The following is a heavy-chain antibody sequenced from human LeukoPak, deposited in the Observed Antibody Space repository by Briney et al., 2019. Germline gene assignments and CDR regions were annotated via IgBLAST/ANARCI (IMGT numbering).Heavy chain of an antibody. D-gene: IGHD6-19*01. CDR3: ARADSSGWYGNY. CDR1: GFTFSSYW. CDR2: INSDGSST. Sequence: PGGSLRLSCAASGFTFSSYWMHWVRHAPGKGLVWVSRINSDGSSTSYADSVEGRFTISRDNAKNTLYLQMNSLRAEDKAVYYCARADSSGWYGNYWGQGTLVTVSS. V-gene: IGHV3-74*01. J-gene: IGHJ4*02.